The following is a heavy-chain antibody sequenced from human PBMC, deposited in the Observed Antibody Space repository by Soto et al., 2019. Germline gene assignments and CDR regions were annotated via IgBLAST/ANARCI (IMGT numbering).Heavy chain of an antibody. J-gene: IGHJ1*01. CDR1: GGTFSGYA. D-gene: IGHD1-20*01. V-gene: IGHV1-69*01. CDR2: IVPLLGIT. CDR3: ARDPRSITGTTSSEDFQH. Sequence: QAQLMQSGAEVKKPGSSVKVSCKASGGTFSGYAISWVRQAPGQGLEWMGGIVPLLGITNYAQKFQGRITNAADESTGTAYMDLRSLRSEDTAVYYCARDPRSITGTTSSEDFQHWGECTLVSVSS.